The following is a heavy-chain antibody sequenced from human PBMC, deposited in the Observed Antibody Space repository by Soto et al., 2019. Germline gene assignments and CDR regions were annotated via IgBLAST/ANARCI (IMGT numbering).Heavy chain of an antibody. V-gene: IGHV1-2*04. CDR3: ARDQGSGWYLDFDY. D-gene: IGHD6-19*01. J-gene: IGHJ4*02. Sequence: QVKLVQSGAEVKKPGASVKVSCKASGYTFTGYYMHWVRQAPGQGLEWMGWINPNSGGTNYAQKFQGWVTMTRDTSISTAYMELSRLRSDDTAVYYCARDQGSGWYLDFDYWGQGTLVTVSS. CDR1: GYTFTGYY. CDR2: INPNSGGT.